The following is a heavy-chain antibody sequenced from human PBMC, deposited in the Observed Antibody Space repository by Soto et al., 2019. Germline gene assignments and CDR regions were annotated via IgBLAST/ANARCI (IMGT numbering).Heavy chain of an antibody. CDR1: GGSFSTYT. CDR2: IIPFLGVT. V-gene: IGHV1-69*02. J-gene: IGHJ5*02. CDR3: ARLKSATALGWFDP. D-gene: IGHD2-21*02. Sequence: QVQMVQSGAEVKKPGSSVKVSCKVSGGSFSTYTLSWVRQAPGQGLEWMGRIIPFLGVTIYAQRFQGRVTITADRSTSTVYMELSSLRSEDTAVYYCARLKSATALGWFDPWGQGTLVTVSS.